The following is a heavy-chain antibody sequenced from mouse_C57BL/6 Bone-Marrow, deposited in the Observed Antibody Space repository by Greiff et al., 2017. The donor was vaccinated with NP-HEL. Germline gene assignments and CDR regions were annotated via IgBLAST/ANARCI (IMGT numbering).Heavy chain of an antibody. Sequence: DVMLVESGGGLVQPGESLKLSCESNEYEFPSHDMSWVRKTPEKRLELVAAINSDGGSTYYPDTMERRFIISRDNTKKTLYLKMSSLRSEDTALYYCARHEWLRGAMDYWGQGTSVTVSS. CDR2: INSDGGST. CDR3: ARHEWLRGAMDY. J-gene: IGHJ4*01. D-gene: IGHD2-2*01. V-gene: IGHV5-2*01. CDR1: EYEFPSHD.